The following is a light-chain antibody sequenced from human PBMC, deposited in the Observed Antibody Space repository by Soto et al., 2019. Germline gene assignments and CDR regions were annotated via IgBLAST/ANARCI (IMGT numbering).Light chain of an antibody. CDR1: QSFDSN. J-gene: IGKJ2*01. Sequence: EIVMTQSPATLSVSPGERATLSCRASQSFDSNLAWYQQKPGQAPRLLIFGASTRASGVPARFSGRGSGTEFTLTISSLQSEDFAVYYCQQYNDWPSMYTFGQGTKLEMK. V-gene: IGKV3-15*01. CDR2: GAS. CDR3: QQYNDWPSMYT.